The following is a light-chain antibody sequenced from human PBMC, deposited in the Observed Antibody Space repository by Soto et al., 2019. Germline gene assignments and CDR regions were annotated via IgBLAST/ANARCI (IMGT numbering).Light chain of an antibody. J-gene: IGKJ5*01. CDR2: AAS. Sequence: AIRVTQSPSSFSASTGDRVTITCRASQGISSYLAWYQQKPGKAPKLLIYAASTLQSGVPSRFSGSGSGTDFTLTISRLEPEDFAIYYCQQRDTWPITFGQGTRLEIK. CDR1: QGISSY. CDR3: QQRDTWPIT. V-gene: IGKV1-8*01.